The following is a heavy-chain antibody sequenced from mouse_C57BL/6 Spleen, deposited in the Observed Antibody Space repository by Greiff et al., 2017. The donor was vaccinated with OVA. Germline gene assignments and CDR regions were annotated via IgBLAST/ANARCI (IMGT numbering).Heavy chain of an antibody. CDR3: ARQYDYEDWYFDV. CDR1: GYTFTSYW. V-gene: IGHV1-64*01. Sequence: QVHVKQPGAELVKPGASVKLSCKASGYTFTSYWMHWVKQRPGQGLEWIGMIHPISGSTNYNEKFKSKATLTVDKSSSTAYMQLSSLTSEDSAVYYCARQYDYEDWYFDVWGTGTTVTVSS. J-gene: IGHJ1*03. D-gene: IGHD2-4*01. CDR2: IHPISGST.